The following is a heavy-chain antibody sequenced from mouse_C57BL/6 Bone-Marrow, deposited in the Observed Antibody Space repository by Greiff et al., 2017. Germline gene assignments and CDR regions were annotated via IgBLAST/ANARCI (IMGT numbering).Heavy chain of an antibody. J-gene: IGHJ3*01. Sequence: EVKLVESGGDLVKPGGSLKLSCAASGFTFSSYGMSWVRQTPDKRLEWVATISSGGSYTYYPDSVKGRFTISRDNAKNTLYLQMSSLKSEDTAMYYCARGPLVRREDGFAYWGQGTLVTVSA. CDR3: ARGPLVRREDGFAY. CDR1: GFTFSSYG. D-gene: IGHD2-10*02. V-gene: IGHV5-6*01. CDR2: ISSGGSYT.